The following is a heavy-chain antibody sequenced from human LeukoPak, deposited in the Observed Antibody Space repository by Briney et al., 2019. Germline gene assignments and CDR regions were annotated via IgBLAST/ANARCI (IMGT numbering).Heavy chain of an antibody. V-gene: IGHV4-34*01. D-gene: IGHD3-9*01. CDR3: ARFLTGYPTAYYFDY. CDR2: INHSGST. Sequence: SETLSLTCAVYGGSFSGYYWSWIRQPPGKGLEWIGEINHSGSTNYNPSLKSRVTIPVDTSKNQFSLKLSSVTAADTAVYYCARFLTGYPTAYYFDYWGQGTLVTVSS. J-gene: IGHJ4*02. CDR1: GGSFSGYY.